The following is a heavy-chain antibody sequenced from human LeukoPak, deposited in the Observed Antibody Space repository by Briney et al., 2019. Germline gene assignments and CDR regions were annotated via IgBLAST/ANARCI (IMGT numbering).Heavy chain of an antibody. CDR3: ARRTTVTTPRYYYYYYGMDV. CDR2: IYYSGST. Sequence: SETLSLTCTVSGGSISSYYWSWIRQPPGKGLEWIGYIYYSGSTNYNPSLKSRVTISVDTSKNQFSLKLSSVTAADTAVYYCARRTTVTTPRYYYYYYGMDVWGQGTLVTVSS. CDR1: GGSISSYY. J-gene: IGHJ6*02. V-gene: IGHV4-59*08. D-gene: IGHD4-17*01.